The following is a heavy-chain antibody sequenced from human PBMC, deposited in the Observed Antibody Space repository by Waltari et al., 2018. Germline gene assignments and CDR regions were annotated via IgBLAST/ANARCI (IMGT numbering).Heavy chain of an antibody. J-gene: IGHJ3*02. Sequence: EVQLLESGGGLVQPGGSLRLSCAASGFTFSSYAMSWVRQAPGKGLEWVSAISGSGGSTYYADSVKGRFTISRDNSKNTLYLQMNSLRAEDTAVYYGAKSAEDYDSSGYPHDAFDIWGQGTMVTVSS. CDR2: ISGSGGST. V-gene: IGHV3-23*01. D-gene: IGHD3-22*01. CDR3: AKSAEDYDSSGYPHDAFDI. CDR1: GFTFSSYA.